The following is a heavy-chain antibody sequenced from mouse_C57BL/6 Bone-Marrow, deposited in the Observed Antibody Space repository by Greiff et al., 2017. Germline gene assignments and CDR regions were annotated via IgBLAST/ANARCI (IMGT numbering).Heavy chain of an antibody. D-gene: IGHD1-1*01. CDR2: ISGGGGNT. J-gene: IGHJ1*03. CDR3: SRQVTTVLATKYFDV. CDR1: GFTFSSYT. Sequence: EVQGVESGGGLVKPGGSLKLSCAASGFTFSSYTMSWVRQTPEKRLQWVAAISGGGGNTYYPDSVKGRFTSSRDNDKNILYLQMSGLRSEDTALYYCSRQVTTVLATKYFDVWGTGTTVTVSS. V-gene: IGHV5-9*01.